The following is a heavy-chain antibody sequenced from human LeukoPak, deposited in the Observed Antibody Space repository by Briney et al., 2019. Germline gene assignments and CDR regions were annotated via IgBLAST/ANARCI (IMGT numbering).Heavy chain of an antibody. CDR3: ARAQTYYGSGSYLY. V-gene: IGHV3-48*02. CDR2: ISSSSTV. Sequence: GGSLRLSCAASGFTFSRYSMNWVRQAPGKGLEWVSYISSSSTVYYADSLKGRFTISRDNAKNSLYLQMNSLRDEDTAAYYCARAQTYYGSGSYLYWGQGTLVTVSS. D-gene: IGHD3-10*01. J-gene: IGHJ4*02. CDR1: GFTFSRYS.